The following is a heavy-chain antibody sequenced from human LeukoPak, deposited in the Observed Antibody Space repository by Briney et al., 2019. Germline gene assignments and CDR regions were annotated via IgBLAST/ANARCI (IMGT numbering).Heavy chain of an antibody. CDR1: GYTFTGYY. J-gene: IGHJ4*02. CDR3: AREGASTVTTTDIDY. V-gene: IGHV1-2*02. CDR2: INPNSGGT. Sequence: ASVKVSCKASGYTFTGYYMHWVRQAPGQGLEWMGWINPNSGGTNYAQKFQGRVTMTRDTSISTAYMELSRLRSDDTAVYYCAREGASTVTTTDIDYWGQGTLVTVSS. D-gene: IGHD4-17*01.